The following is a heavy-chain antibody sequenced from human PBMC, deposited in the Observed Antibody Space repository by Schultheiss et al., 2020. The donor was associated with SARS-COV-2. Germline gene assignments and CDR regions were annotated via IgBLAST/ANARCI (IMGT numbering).Heavy chain of an antibody. V-gene: IGHV4-34*01. Sequence: SETLSLTCAVYGGSFSGYYWSWIRQPPGKGLEWIGSIYYSGSTYYNPSLKSRVTISVDTSKNQFSLKLSSVTAADTAVYYCARDRHPQYHWFDPWGQGTLVTVSS. CDR3: ARDRHPQYHWFDP. D-gene: IGHD4-11*01. CDR1: GGSFSGYY. J-gene: IGHJ5*02. CDR2: IYYSGST.